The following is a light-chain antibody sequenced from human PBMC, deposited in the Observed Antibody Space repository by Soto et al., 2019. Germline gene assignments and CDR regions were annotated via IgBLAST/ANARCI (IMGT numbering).Light chain of an antibody. CDR1: QNIDSY. J-gene: IGKJ1*01. Sequence: DIQMTQSPSSLSASVGDRVTITCRASQNIDSYLNWYQQRPGKAPKLLIHDAASLQSGVPSRFSGSGSGTDFALTINSLQPEDFATIYCQQTYNTPWPFGPGTKVDIX. V-gene: IGKV1-39*01. CDR2: DAA. CDR3: QQTYNTPWP.